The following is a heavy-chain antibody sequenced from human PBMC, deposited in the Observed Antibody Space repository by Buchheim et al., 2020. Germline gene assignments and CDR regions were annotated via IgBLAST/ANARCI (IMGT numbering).Heavy chain of an antibody. CDR2: VSGSGAGT. D-gene: IGHD3-3*01. Sequence: EVQLLESGGGLVQPGGSLRLSCAASGFTFSTYVMSWVRQAPGKGLEWFSTVSGSGAGTYYADSVKGRFTISRDNSNDTLYLQMNSLSAEDTAIYYCAKLYDFNYYYYYGMDVWGQGTT. CDR1: GFTFSTYV. CDR3: AKLYDFNYYYYYGMDV. J-gene: IGHJ6*02. V-gene: IGHV3-23*01.